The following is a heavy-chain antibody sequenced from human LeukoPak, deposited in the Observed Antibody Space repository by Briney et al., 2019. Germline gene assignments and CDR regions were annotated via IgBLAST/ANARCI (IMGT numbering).Heavy chain of an antibody. CDR2: ISAYNGNT. D-gene: IGHD6-13*01. J-gene: IGHJ5*02. CDR3: ARAMSSSWYSLLRMGSPWFDP. V-gene: IGHV1-18*01. CDR1: GGTFSSYA. Sequence: ASVKVSCKASGGTFSSYAISWVRQAPGQGLEWMGWISAYNGNTNYAQKLQGRVTVTTDTSTSTAYMELRSLRSDDTAVYYCARAMSSSWYSLLRMGSPWFDPWGQGTLVTVSS.